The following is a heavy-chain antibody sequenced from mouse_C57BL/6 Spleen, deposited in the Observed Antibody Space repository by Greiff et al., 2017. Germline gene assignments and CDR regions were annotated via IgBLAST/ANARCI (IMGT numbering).Heavy chain of an antibody. J-gene: IGHJ1*03. CDR2: IYPGNSDT. V-gene: IGHV1-5*01. Sequence: EVKLVESGTVLARPGASVKMSCKTSGYTFTSYWMHWVKQRPGQGLEWIGAIYPGNSDTSYNQKFKGKAKLTAVTSASTAYMELSSLTNEDSAVYYCTRYYGYDDWYFDVWGTGTTVTVAS. CDR3: TRYYGYDDWYFDV. D-gene: IGHD2-2*01. CDR1: GYTFTSYW.